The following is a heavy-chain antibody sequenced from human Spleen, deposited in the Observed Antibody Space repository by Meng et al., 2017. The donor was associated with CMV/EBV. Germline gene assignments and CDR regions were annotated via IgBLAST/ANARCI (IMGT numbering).Heavy chain of an antibody. CDR3: ATGGASYIIVINSPVDY. CDR1: FRNAG. CDR2: IKSKSDGRTA. J-gene: IGHJ4*02. Sequence: FRNAGVACVRQAPGKRLEWVGRIKSKSDGRTADYAASVKGRFPISRDYSTNTLYLQMNSLKTEDTAVYFCATGGASYIIVINSPVDYWGQGTLVTVSS. D-gene: IGHD3-16*01. V-gene: IGHV3-15*01.